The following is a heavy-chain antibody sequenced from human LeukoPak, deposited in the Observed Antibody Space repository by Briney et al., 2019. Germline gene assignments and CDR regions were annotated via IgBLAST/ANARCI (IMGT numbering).Heavy chain of an antibody. CDR3: ARVWGTTASDH. D-gene: IGHD3-16*01. CDR2: IKQDGTKK. J-gene: IGHJ4*02. V-gene: IGHV3-7*01. Sequence: GGSLRLSCAASGFTFSSYWMTWVRQAPGKGLEWVANIKQDGTKKYYVDSVKGRFTISRDNTKNSLYLQMNSLGAEDTAVYYCARVWGTTASDHWGQGTLVMVSS. CDR1: GFTFSSYW.